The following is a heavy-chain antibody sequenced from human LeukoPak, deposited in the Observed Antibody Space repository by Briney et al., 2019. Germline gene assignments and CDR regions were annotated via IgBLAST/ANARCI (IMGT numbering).Heavy chain of an antibody. CDR1: GYTLTELS. CDR3: ATEEVLYYDILTGLHNDAFDI. V-gene: IGHV1-24*01. D-gene: IGHD3-9*01. Sequence: GASVKVSCKVSGYTLTELSMHWVRQAPGKGLEWMGGFDPEDGETIYAQKFQGRVTMTEDTSTDTAYMELSSLRSEDTAVYYCATEEVLYYDILTGLHNDAFDIWGQGTMVTVSS. J-gene: IGHJ3*02. CDR2: FDPEDGET.